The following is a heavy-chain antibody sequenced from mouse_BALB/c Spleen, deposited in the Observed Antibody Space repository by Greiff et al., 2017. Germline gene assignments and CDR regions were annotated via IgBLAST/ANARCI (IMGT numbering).Heavy chain of an antibody. D-gene: IGHD2-10*02. V-gene: IGHV1-69*02. CDR1: GYTFTSYW. J-gene: IGHJ1*01. CDR2: IYPSDSYT. CDR3: TRGRYGNYVGWYFDV. Sequence: QVQLQQSGAELVRPGASVKLSCKASGYTFTSYWINWVKQRPGQGLEWIGNIYPSDSYTNYNQKFKDKATLTVDKSSSTAYMQLSSPTSEDSAVYYCTRGRYGNYVGWYFDVWGAGTTVTVSS.